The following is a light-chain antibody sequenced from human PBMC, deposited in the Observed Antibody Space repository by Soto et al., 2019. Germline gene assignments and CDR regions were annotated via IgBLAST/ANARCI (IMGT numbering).Light chain of an antibody. CDR1: QTIAMY. V-gene: IGKV1-39*01. CDR2: TTS. J-gene: IGKJ3*01. CDR3: QQSYSTFT. Sequence: DIQMTQSPSSLSASVGDRVTITCRASQTIAMYLNWFQQKPGKAPKPLIYTTSSLHGGVPPRFSGSGSETDFTLTISSLQPEDFATYYCQQSYSTFTFGPGTKVDIK.